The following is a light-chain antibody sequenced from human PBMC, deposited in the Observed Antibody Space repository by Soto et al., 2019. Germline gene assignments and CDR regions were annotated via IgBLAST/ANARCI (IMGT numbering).Light chain of an antibody. CDR1: QSVGSN. CDR2: GAS. V-gene: IGKV3-15*01. Sequence: EIVMTQSPGTLSVSPGEGATLSCRASQSVGSNLAWYQQKPGQAPRLLIYGASTRATAIPARFSGSGSGTEFTLTISSLQAEDVAVYYCQQYFATPLTFGGGTKVDIK. J-gene: IGKJ4*01. CDR3: QQYFATPLT.